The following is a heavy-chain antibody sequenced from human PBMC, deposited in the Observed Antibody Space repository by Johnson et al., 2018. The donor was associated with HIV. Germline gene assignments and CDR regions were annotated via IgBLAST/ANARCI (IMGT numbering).Heavy chain of an antibody. Sequence: MLLVESGGGLIQPGRSLRLSCTGSGVTFRKFAMGWVRRAPGKGLEWIGIITSTADGGTTQYAASVRGRFTISRDDSKSIAYLQMNSLKAEDTAVYYCISPERAAAGFLTWGQGAMVTVSS. V-gene: IGHV3-49*04. CDR2: ITSTADGGTT. CDR3: ISPERAAAGFLT. J-gene: IGHJ3*01. D-gene: IGHD6-13*01. CDR1: GVTFRKFA.